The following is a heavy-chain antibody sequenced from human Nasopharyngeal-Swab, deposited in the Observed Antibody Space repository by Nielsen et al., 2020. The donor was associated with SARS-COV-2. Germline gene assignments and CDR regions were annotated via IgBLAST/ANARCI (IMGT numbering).Heavy chain of an antibody. D-gene: IGHD2-2*03. V-gene: IGHV4-31*03. CDR1: GGSISSGGYY. J-gene: IGHJ5*02. CDR2: IYYSGST. Sequence: SETLSLTCTVSGGSISSGGYYWSWIRQHPGKGLEWIGYIYYSGSTYYHPSLKSRVTISVDTSKNQFSLKLSSVTAADTAVYYCARVPRVDIVVVPAAYEVWFDPWGQGTLVTVSS. CDR3: ARVPRVDIVVVPAAYEVWFDP.